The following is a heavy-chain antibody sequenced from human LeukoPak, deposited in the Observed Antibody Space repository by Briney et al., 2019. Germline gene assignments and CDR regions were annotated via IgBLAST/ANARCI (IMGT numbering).Heavy chain of an antibody. J-gene: IGHJ3*02. CDR1: GYTFTSYG. Sequence: VASVKVSCKASGYTFTSYGISWVRQAPGQGLEWMGWISAYNGNTNYAQKLQGRVTMTTDTSTSTAYMELRSLRSEDMAVYYCARVADYYDSSGYLAFDIWGQGTMVTVSS. CDR2: ISAYNGNT. D-gene: IGHD3-22*01. V-gene: IGHV1-18*03. CDR3: ARVADYYDSSGYLAFDI.